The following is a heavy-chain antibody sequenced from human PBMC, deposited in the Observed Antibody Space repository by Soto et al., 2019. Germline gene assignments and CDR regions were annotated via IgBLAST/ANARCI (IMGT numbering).Heavy chain of an antibody. J-gene: IGHJ3*02. V-gene: IGHV4-4*02. CDR2: IYHTGRT. Sequence: QVQLQESGPRLVKPSGTLSLTCVITNASISSSNWWSWVRQTPGKGLEWIGEIYHTGRTNYNPSLKSRVTMSIDKSNNRFSLRLTSSTAADTAVYYCVRDEAHYDILTGSSLGRAFDIWGQGTMVTVSS. D-gene: IGHD3-9*01. CDR1: NASISSSNW. CDR3: VRDEAHYDILTGSSLGRAFDI.